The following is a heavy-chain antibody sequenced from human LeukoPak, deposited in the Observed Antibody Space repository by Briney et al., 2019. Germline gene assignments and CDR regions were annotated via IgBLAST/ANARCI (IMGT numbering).Heavy chain of an antibody. V-gene: IGHV3-74*01. D-gene: IGHD3-10*02. CDR2: INSDGRIT. Sequence: GGSLRLSCAASGFTFSDYWMHWVRQAPGKVLVGVSRINSDGRITSYADSVKGRFTISRDNAKNSLYLQMNSLRAEDTAVYYCAELGITMIGGVWGKGTTVTISS. CDR1: GFTFSDYW. J-gene: IGHJ6*04. CDR3: AELGITMIGGV.